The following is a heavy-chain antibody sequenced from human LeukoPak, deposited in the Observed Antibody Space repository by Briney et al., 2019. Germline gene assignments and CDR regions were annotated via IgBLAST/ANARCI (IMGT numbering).Heavy chain of an antibody. J-gene: IGHJ4*02. D-gene: IGHD3-10*01. V-gene: IGHV3-66*01. Sequence: PGGSLRLSCAASGFTVSSNYMGWVRQAPGKGLEWVSVIYSGGSTYYADSVKGRFTISRDNSKNTLYLQMNSLRAEDTAVYYCAREIYGSGPFDYWGQGTLVTVSS. CDR3: AREIYGSGPFDY. CDR1: GFTVSSNY. CDR2: IYSGGST.